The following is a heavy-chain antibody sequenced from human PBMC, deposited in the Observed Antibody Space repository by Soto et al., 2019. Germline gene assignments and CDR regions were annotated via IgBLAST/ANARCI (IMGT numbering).Heavy chain of an antibody. D-gene: IGHD2-2*02. CDR3: ARQGCSSTSCYRLGYYYYYGMDV. V-gene: IGHV5-51*01. CDR1: GYSFTSYW. Sequence: PGESLKISCKGSGYSFTSYWIGWVRQMPGKGLEWMGIIYPGDSDTRYSPSFQGQVTISADKSISTSYLQWSSLKASDTAMYYCARQGCSSTSCYRLGYYYYYGMDVWGQGTTVTVSS. CDR2: IYPGDSDT. J-gene: IGHJ6*02.